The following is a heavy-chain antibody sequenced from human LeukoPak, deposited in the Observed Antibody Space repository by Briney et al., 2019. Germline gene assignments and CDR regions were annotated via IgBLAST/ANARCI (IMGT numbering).Heavy chain of an antibody. CDR2: IRYDGSNK. Sequence: GGSLRLSCAASGFTFSSYGTHWVRQAPGKGLEWVAFIRYDGSNKYYADSVKGRFTISRDNSKNTLYLQMNSLRAEDTAVYYCAKDGRTISPDAFDIWGQGTMVTVSS. J-gene: IGHJ3*02. V-gene: IGHV3-30*02. CDR3: AKDGRTISPDAFDI. D-gene: IGHD3-3*01. CDR1: GFTFSSYG.